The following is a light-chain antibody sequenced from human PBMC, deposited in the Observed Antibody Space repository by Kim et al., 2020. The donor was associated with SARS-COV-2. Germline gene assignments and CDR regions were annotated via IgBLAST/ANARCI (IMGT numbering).Light chain of an antibody. CDR1: SSDVGGYNY. CDR2: DVS. J-gene: IGLJ3*02. CDR3: SQG. Sequence: TSSDVGGYNYVSWYQQHPGKAPKLMIYDVSKRPSGVSNRFSGSKSGNTASLTISGLQAEDEADYYCSQGFGGGTQLTVL. V-gene: IGLV2-14*04.